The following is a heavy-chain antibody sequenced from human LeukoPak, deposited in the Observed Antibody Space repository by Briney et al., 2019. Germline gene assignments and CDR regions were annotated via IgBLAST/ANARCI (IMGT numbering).Heavy chain of an antibody. CDR2: IVPILGIA. V-gene: IGHV1-69*04. J-gene: IGHJ5*02. CDR1: GGTFSSYA. Sequence: GASVKVSCKASGGTFSSYAISWVRQAPGQGLEWMGRIVPILGIANYAQKFQGRVTITADKSTSTAYMELSSLRSEDTAVYYCAREERFDPWGRGTLVTVSS. CDR3: AREERFDP.